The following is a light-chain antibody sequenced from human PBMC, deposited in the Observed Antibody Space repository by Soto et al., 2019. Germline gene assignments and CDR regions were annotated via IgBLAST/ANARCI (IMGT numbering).Light chain of an antibody. Sequence: QSALTQPPSASGSPGQSVTISCTGTSSDVGGYNYVSWYQQHPGKAPKLMIYEVSKRPSGVPDRFSCSKSGNTASLTVSGLQADDEADYYCSSYAGSNTWNFGTGTKLTVL. V-gene: IGLV2-8*01. CDR1: SSDVGGYNY. CDR2: EVS. CDR3: SSYAGSNTWN. J-gene: IGLJ1*01.